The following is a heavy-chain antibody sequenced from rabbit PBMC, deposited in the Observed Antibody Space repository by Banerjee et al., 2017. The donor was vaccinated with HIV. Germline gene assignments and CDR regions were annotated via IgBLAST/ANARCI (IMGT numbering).Heavy chain of an antibody. J-gene: IGHJ4*01. V-gene: IGHV1S7*01. Sequence: QLVESGGGLVKPEGSLKLSCTASGFSFSNKVVMCWVRQAPGKGLEWIGYIDPVFGITYYANWVNGRFTISSHNAQNTLFLQLNSLTAADTATYFCVREVAAKFSLWGQGTLVTVS. CDR1: GFSFSNKV. CDR2: IDPVFGIT. CDR3: VREVAAKFSL. D-gene: IGHD4-1*01.